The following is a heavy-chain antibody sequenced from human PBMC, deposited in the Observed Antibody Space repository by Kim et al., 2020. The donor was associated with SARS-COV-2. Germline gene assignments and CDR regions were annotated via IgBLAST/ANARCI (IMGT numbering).Heavy chain of an antibody. D-gene: IGHD4-17*01. CDR3: ARDPTTVKYYYYGMDV. J-gene: IGHJ6*02. Sequence: SVKVSCKASGGTFSSYAISWVRQAPGQGLEWMGGIIPIFGTANYAQKFQGRVTITADESTSTAYMELSSLRSEDTAVYYCARDPTTVKYYYYGMDVWGQGTTVTVSS. V-gene: IGHV1-69*13. CDR1: GGTFSSYA. CDR2: IIPIFGTA.